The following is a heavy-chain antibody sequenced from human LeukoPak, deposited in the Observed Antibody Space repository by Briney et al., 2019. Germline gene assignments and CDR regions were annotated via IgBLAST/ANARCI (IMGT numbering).Heavy chain of an antibody. J-gene: IGHJ5*02. Sequence: PSETLSLTCTVSGGSISSYYWSWIRQPPGKGLEWIGYIYYSGSTNYNPSLKSRVTISVDTSKNQFSLKLSSVTAADTAVYYCARGGGGVATKNWFDPWGQGTLVTVSS. V-gene: IGHV4-59*01. CDR1: GGSISSYY. D-gene: IGHD5-12*01. CDR2: IYYSGST. CDR3: ARGGGGVATKNWFDP.